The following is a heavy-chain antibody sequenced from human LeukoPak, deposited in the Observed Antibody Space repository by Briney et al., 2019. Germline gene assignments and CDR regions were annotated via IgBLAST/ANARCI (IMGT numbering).Heavy chain of an antibody. Sequence: GGSLRLSCAASGFTFDDYAMHWVRQAPGKGLEWVSGISWNSGSIGYAVSVKGRFTISRDNAKNSLYLQMNSLRAEDTAVYYCARDLNGNYFDYWGQGTLVTVSS. D-gene: IGHD1-26*01. V-gene: IGHV3-9*01. CDR3: ARDLNGNYFDY. CDR2: ISWNSGSI. J-gene: IGHJ4*02. CDR1: GFTFDDYA.